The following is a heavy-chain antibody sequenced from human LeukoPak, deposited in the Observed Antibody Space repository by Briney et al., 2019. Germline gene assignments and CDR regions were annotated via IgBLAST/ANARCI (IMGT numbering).Heavy chain of an antibody. J-gene: IGHJ4*02. Sequence: GESLKISCQGSGYSFTTYWIGWVRQMPGKGLEWMGNIYPGDSDTRYSSSFQGQVTISADKSITTAYLQWSSLRASDTAIYYCARRWYDSSGYSRHFDYWSQGTLVTVPS. CDR3: ARRWYDSSGYSRHFDY. D-gene: IGHD3-22*01. CDR2: IYPGDSDT. V-gene: IGHV5-51*01. CDR1: GYSFTTYW.